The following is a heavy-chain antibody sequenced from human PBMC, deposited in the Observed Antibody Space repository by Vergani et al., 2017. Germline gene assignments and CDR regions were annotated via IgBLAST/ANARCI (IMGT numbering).Heavy chain of an antibody. Sequence: QVQLVESGGGVVQPGGSLRLSCAASGFTFSSYGMHWVRQAPGKGLEWVAFIRYDGSNKYYADSVKGRFTISRDNSKNTLYLQMNSLRAEDTAVYYCARGSCLGGSCYKPLFDYWGQGILVTVSS. J-gene: IGHJ4*02. V-gene: IGHV3-30*02. D-gene: IGHD2-15*01. CDR3: ARGSCLGGSCYKPLFDY. CDR1: GFTFSSYG. CDR2: IRYDGSNK.